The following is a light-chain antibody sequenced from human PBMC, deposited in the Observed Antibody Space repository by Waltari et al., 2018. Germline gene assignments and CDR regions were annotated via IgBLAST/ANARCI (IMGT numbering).Light chain of an antibody. Sequence: QSVLTQPPSASGTPGPTVTIPCSGCDSHIARPSFHWYQKFPGAAPKLLIFRNNQRTSGVPDRVSGSKDGTEASLAISGIKAEDESDYFCAAWDDSRKGWVVGEGTKVAV. V-gene: IGLV1-44*01. CDR1: DSHIARPS. CDR2: RNN. CDR3: AAWDDSRKGWV. J-gene: IGLJ3*02.